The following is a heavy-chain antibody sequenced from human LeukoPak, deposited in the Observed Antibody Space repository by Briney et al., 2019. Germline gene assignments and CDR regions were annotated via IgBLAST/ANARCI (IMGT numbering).Heavy chain of an antibody. CDR2: SSSSDDGK. CDR3: AKAPVTSRRGAFCYPFDY. Sequence: GGSLRLSCTASGLSLNSYAISWVRQVPGKGLEWVSASSSSDDGKWYADSVRGRFTISRDTSKNTVYLQMNSLRVEDAGVYYCAKAPVTSRRGAFCYPFDYWGHGTLVTVSS. V-gene: IGHV3-23*01. D-gene: IGHD2-21*01. CDR1: GLSLNSYA. J-gene: IGHJ4*01.